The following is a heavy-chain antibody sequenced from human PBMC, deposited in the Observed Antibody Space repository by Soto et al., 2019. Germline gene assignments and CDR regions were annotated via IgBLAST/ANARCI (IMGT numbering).Heavy chain of an antibody. D-gene: IGHD4-4*01. J-gene: IGHJ6*02. Sequence: SETLSLTCAVYGGSFSGYYWSWIRQPPGKGLEWIGEINHSGSTNYNPSLKSRVTISVDTSKNQFSLKLSSVTAADTAVYYCARVDSNHYYYYGMDVWGQGTTVTVSS. CDR3: ARVDSNHYYYYGMDV. V-gene: IGHV4-34*01. CDR2: INHSGST. CDR1: GGSFSGYY.